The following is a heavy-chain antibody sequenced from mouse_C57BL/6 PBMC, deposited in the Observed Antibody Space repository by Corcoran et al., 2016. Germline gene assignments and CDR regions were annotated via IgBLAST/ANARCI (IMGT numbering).Heavy chain of an antibody. Sequence: DVQLQESGPGLVKPSQSLSLTCSVTGYSITSGYYWNWIRQFPGNKLEWMGYISYDGSNNYNPSLKNRISITRDTSKNQFFLKLNSVTTEDTATYYCARDGNYVGYYAMDYWGQGTSVTVSS. CDR3: ARDGNYVGYYAMDY. CDR2: ISYDGSN. V-gene: IGHV3-6*01. J-gene: IGHJ4*01. D-gene: IGHD2-1*01. CDR1: GYSITSGYY.